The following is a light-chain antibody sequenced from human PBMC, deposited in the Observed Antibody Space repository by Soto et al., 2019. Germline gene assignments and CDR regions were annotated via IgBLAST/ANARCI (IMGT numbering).Light chain of an antibody. J-gene: IGKJ4*01. CDR1: QSVSNNY. CDR2: GAS. V-gene: IGKV3-20*01. Sequence: EIVLTQSPGTLSLSPGERATLSCRASQSVSNNYLAWYQQKLGQAPRLLIYGASSRATGIPDRFSGSGSGTDFTLTSSRLEPADFAVYYCQQYGRSPSTFGGGTKVEIK. CDR3: QQYGRSPST.